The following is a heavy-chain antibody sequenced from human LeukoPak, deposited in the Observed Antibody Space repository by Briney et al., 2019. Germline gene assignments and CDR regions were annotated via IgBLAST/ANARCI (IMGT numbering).Heavy chain of an antibody. Sequence: GGSLRLSCAASAFTFSSYWMSWVRQAPGKGLEWVANIKQDGSEKYYVDSVKGRFTISRDNAKNSLYLQMNSLRAEDTAVYYCARQGISSRGAFDIWGQGTMVTVSS. V-gene: IGHV3-7*01. J-gene: IGHJ3*02. CDR3: ARQGISSRGAFDI. CDR2: IKQDGSEK. CDR1: AFTFSSYW. D-gene: IGHD6-13*01.